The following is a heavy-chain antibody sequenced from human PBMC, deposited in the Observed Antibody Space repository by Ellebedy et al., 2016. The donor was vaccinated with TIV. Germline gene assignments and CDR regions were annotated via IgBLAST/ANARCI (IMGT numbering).Heavy chain of an antibody. CDR2: IGGTVENT. CDR1: GFTFRNYA. D-gene: IGHD2-2*01. J-gene: IGHJ6*02. V-gene: IGHV3-23*01. CDR3: ARDKGRPPANLDV. Sequence: GESLKISCAASGFTFRNYAINWVRQAPGKGLGWVSVIGGTVENTFYADSVKGRFTISRDNSKNTLYLQMNSLRVDDTAIYYCARDKGRPPANLDVWGQGTAVTVSS.